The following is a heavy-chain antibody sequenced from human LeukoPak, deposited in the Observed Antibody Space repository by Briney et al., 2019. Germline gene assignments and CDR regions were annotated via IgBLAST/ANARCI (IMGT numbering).Heavy chain of an antibody. J-gene: IGHJ4*02. Sequence: SETLSLTCTVSGGSISSYYWSWIRQSSGRGLEWIGYIFYSGSINYNPSLRSRVTMSVDTSKNQFSLNLRSVTAADTAVYYCARHPSAMANFDCWGQGTLVTVSS. CDR2: IFYSGSI. CDR3: ARHPSAMANFDC. CDR1: GGSISSYY. V-gene: IGHV4-59*08. D-gene: IGHD2-2*01.